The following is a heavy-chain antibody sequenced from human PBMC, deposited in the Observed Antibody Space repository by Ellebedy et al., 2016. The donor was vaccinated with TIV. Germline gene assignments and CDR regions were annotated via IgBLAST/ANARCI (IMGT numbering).Heavy chain of an antibody. CDR2: IGTDMGNT. CDR3: ARDRDIRSSSDFQH. Sequence: AASVKVSCKATGYTFDNYGITWLRQAPGQGLEWMGWIGTDMGNTNYAQKFRGRVTMTTDTSTTTGYMELRSLRSDDTALYYCARDRDIRSSSDFQHWGQGTLVTVSS. J-gene: IGHJ1*01. D-gene: IGHD6-6*01. CDR1: GYTFDNYG. V-gene: IGHV1-18*01.